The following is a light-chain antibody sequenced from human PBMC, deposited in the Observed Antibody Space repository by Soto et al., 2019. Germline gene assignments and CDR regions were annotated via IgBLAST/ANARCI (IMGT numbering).Light chain of an antibody. J-gene: IGKJ1*01. CDR2: GAS. CDR1: QSIRSGY. CDR3: QQYGTSRA. Sequence: EIVLTQSPGTLSLSPGERATLSCRASQSIRSGYLAWYQQQPGQAPRLLIYGASSRATGIPDRFSGSGSGTDFTLTISRLEHEDFAEYYCQQYGTSRAFGQGTKVEIK. V-gene: IGKV3-20*01.